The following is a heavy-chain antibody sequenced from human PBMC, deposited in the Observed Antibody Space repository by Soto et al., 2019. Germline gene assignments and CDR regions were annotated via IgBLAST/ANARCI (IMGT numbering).Heavy chain of an antibody. CDR2: IIPILGIA. D-gene: IGHD1-1*01. CDR3: AMSLFPPGTPGGNYFDY. J-gene: IGHJ4*02. Sequence: QVQLVQSGAEVKKPGSSVKVSCKASGGTFSSYTISWVRQAPGQGLEWMGRIIPILGIANYAQKFQGRVTITADKSTSTAYMELSSLRSEDTAVYYCAMSLFPPGTPGGNYFDYCGQGTLVTVSS. V-gene: IGHV1-69*02. CDR1: GGTFSSYT.